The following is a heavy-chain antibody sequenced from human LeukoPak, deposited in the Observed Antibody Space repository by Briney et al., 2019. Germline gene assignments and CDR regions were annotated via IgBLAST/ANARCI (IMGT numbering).Heavy chain of an antibody. CDR1: GYIFISYY. J-gene: IGHJ4*02. V-gene: IGHV1-46*01. Sequence: ASVKVSCKASGYIFISYYIHWVRQAPGQGLEWMGVINPSDGSTNYAQKYQDRVTMTRDTSTRTVYMQLSSLRSDDTAVYYCARDTLSHFDYWGQGTLVTVSS. CDR2: INPSDGST. CDR3: ARDTLSHFDY.